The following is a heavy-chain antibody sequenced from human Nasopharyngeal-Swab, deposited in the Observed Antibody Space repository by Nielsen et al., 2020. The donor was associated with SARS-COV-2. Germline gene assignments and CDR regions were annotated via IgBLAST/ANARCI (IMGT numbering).Heavy chain of an antibody. Sequence: GESLKISCAASGFTFSSYDMTWVRQAPGKGLEWVSTISGSGGSTNYADSVKGRFTISRDNSENTLYLQMNSPRAEDTALYYCANRRGSSWHPYCFDYWGQGTLVTVSS. J-gene: IGHJ4*02. CDR2: ISGSGGST. CDR1: GFTFSSYD. D-gene: IGHD6-13*01. V-gene: IGHV3-23*01. CDR3: ANRRGSSWHPYCFDY.